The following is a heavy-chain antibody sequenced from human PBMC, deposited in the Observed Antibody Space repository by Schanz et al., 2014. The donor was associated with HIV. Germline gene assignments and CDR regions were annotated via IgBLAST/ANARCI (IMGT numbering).Heavy chain of an antibody. V-gene: IGHV3-30*18. J-gene: IGHJ6*02. CDR1: GFNFNSYG. D-gene: IGHD3-22*01. CDR2: MSYDGTKK. CDR3: AKDRNYYESKYRGKGNYYYYYGMDV. Sequence: QEQLVASGGGVVQPGRSLRLSCVASGFNFNSYGMHWVRQAPGKGLEWVAVMSYDGTKKHYADSVKGRFTISRDNSKNSLSLLIKSLRADDAAVYYCAKDRNYYESKYRGKGNYYYYYGMDVWGQGSLVTVSS.